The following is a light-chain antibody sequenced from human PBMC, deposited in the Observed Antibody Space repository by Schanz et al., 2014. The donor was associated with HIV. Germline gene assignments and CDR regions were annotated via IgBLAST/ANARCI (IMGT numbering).Light chain of an antibody. V-gene: IGLV2-23*02. CDR3: GSYADSNNFV. J-gene: IGLJ1*01. CDR2: EVS. Sequence: QSVLTQPASVSGSPGQSIPISCPGTTSDVGSYNLASRYQQHPGKAPKLMIYEVSNRPSGVSDRFSGSKSGNTASLTISGLRAEDEADYYCGSYADSNNFVFGTGTKLTVL. CDR1: TSDVGSYNL.